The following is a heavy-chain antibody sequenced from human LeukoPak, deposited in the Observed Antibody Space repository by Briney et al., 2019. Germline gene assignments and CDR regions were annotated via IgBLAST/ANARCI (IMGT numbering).Heavy chain of an antibody. CDR3: ARDPPSGTTDFQH. D-gene: IGHD1-7*01. Sequence: GGSLRLSCAASGFTFSSYSMNWVRQAPGKGLEWVSYISSSSSTIYYEDSVKGRFTISRDNAKNSLYLQMNSLRAEDTAVYYCARDPPSGTTDFQHWGQGTLVTVSS. CDR2: ISSSSSTI. V-gene: IGHV3-48*01. CDR1: GFTFSSYS. J-gene: IGHJ1*01.